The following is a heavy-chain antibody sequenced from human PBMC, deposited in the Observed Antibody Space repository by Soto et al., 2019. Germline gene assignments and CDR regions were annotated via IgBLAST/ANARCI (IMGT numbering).Heavy chain of an antibody. CDR1: GYMFNSDA. D-gene: IGHD3-16*01. CDR3: EREGGIP. V-gene: IGHV1-3*01. CDR2: INAGNGNT. Sequence: ASVKVSCKASGYMFNSDAIHWVRQAPGQRLEWMGWINAGNGNTNYAQNFQGRLTLTRDTSASTAYMELSSLRSEDTAVYFCEREGGIPWGQGTLVTVSS. J-gene: IGHJ5*02.